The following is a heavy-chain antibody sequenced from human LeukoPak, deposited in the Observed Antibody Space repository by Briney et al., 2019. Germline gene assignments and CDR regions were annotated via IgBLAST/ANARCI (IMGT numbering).Heavy chain of an antibody. CDR2: IYYSGST. Sequence: SETLSVTCTVSGGSISSGGYYWSWIRQHPGKGLEWIGYIYYSGSTYYNPSLKSRVTISVDTSKNQFSLKLSSVTAADTAVYYCALVYSSSWSTRAFDIWGQGTMVTVSS. CDR3: ALVYSSSWSTRAFDI. CDR1: GGSISSGGYY. V-gene: IGHV4-31*03. J-gene: IGHJ3*02. D-gene: IGHD6-13*01.